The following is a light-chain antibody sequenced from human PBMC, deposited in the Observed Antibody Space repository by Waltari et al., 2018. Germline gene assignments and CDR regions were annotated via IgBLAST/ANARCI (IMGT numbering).Light chain of an antibody. Sequence: QSALTQPASVSGSPGQSITISSTGTSSDIGAYDPVLWYQQHQGKAPTPMIYDVAKRPSGVSNRFSGSKSGYTASLTISGLQAEDEADYHCSAYRGSFTLVFGGGTKVTVL. V-gene: IGLV2-14*03. CDR2: DVA. CDR3: SAYRGSFTLV. CDR1: SSDIGAYDP. J-gene: IGLJ3*02.